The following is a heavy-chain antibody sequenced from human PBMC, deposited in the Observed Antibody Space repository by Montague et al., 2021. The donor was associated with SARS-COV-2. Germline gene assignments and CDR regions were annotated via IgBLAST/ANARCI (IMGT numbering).Heavy chain of an antibody. CDR3: ARNGGYCRGGRCDTFDY. J-gene: IGHJ4*02. Sequence: SGRTNYNPYLKSRLTISRDKSKNQVSLRLTSVTAAEKAVYYCARNGGYCRGGRCDTFDYLGQGTLVTVSS. V-gene: IGHV4-31*02. CDR2: SGRT. D-gene: IGHD2-15*01.